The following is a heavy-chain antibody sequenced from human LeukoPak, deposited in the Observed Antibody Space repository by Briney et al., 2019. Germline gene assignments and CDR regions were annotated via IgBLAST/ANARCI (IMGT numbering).Heavy chain of an antibody. CDR1: GFTFTSSA. CDR2: IVVGSGQT. V-gene: IGHV1-58*01. Sequence: ASVKVSCKASGFTFTSSAVQWVRQARGQRLEWIGWIVVGSGQTNFAQRFQDRVSITRDMSTSTAFMELNSLRSVDTAVYYCATGRGFLDVIDVWGQGRTVTV. D-gene: IGHD2-15*01. CDR3: ATGRGFLDVIDV. J-gene: IGHJ3*01.